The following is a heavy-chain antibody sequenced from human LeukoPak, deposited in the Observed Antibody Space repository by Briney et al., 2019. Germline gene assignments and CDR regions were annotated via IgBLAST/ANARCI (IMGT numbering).Heavy chain of an antibody. V-gene: IGHV4-39*01. D-gene: IGHD3-22*01. Sequence: PSETLSLTCTVSGGSISSSSYYWGWIRQPPGKGLEWIGSIYYSGSTYYNPSLKSRVTISVDTSKNQFSLKLSSVTAADTAVYYCARHQDDSSGYYYTARFDYWGQGTLVTVSS. J-gene: IGHJ4*02. CDR2: IYYSGST. CDR3: ARHQDDSSGYYYTARFDY. CDR1: GGSISSSSYY.